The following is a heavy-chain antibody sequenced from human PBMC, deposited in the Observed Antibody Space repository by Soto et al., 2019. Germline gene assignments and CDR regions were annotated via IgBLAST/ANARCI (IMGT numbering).Heavy chain of an antibody. V-gene: IGHV1-3*01. CDR2: INGGNGNT. Sequence: QVHLVQSGAEVKKPGASVKVSCQASGYTFTTYAIHWLRQAPGQRLEWMGWINGGNGNTNYSQPLQGRVALNRDTSASTVHMELSSMRSEDTAVYYCVREACINGVCYDNPFDIWGQGTMVTVSS. D-gene: IGHD2-8*01. CDR3: VREACINGVCYDNPFDI. J-gene: IGHJ3*02. CDR1: GYTFTTYA.